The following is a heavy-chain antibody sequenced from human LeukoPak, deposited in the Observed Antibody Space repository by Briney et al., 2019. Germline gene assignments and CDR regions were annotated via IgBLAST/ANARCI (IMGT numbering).Heavy chain of an antibody. J-gene: IGHJ4*02. D-gene: IGHD3-22*01. V-gene: IGHV1-2*02. Sequence: ASVKVSCKASGFSVKNYYMHWVRQAPGQGLEWMGWINPISGATNYAQKFQGRVAMTRDTSISTAYMELSRLRSDDTAVYYCARFYYDSSGYYYFDYWGQGTLVTVSS. CDR1: GFSVKNYY. CDR2: INPISGAT. CDR3: ARFYYDSSGYYYFDY.